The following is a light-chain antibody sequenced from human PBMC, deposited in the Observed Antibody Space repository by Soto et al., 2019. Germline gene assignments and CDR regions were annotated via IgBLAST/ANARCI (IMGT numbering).Light chain of an antibody. CDR1: QGISNY. Sequence: DIQLTQSPSFLSASVGDRVTITCRASQGISNYLAWYQQKPGKAPQLLIYAASTLQSGVPSRFSGSGSGTEFTLTISCLQPEDFATYCCQQLNSSPFTFGPGTKVDIK. CDR2: AAS. J-gene: IGKJ3*01. CDR3: QQLNSSPFT. V-gene: IGKV1-9*01.